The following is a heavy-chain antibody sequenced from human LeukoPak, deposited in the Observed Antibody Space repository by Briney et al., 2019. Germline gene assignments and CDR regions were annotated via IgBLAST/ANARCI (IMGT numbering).Heavy chain of an antibody. J-gene: IGHJ4*02. D-gene: IGHD1-26*01. CDR1: GYTSTNYG. Sequence: ASVKVSCTASGYTSTNYGIHWVRQAPGQRLEWMGWINTGNGNIRYSQKFQNRVTISRDTSASTAYMELNSLTSEDTAVYYCAGGGLVRWYFDSWGQGTLVTVSS. V-gene: IGHV1-3*04. CDR3: AGGGLVRWYFDS. CDR2: INTGNGNI.